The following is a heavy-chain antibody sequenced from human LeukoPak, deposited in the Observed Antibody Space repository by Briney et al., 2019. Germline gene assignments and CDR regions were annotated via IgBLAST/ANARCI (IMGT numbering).Heavy chain of an antibody. V-gene: IGHV4-59*01. J-gene: IGHJ4*02. CDR2: IYYSGST. D-gene: IGHD3-22*01. CDR1: GGSISSYY. Sequence: SETLSLTCTVSGGSISSYYWSWIRQPPGKGLEWIGYIYYSGSTNYNPSLKSRVTISVDTSKNQFSLKLSSVTAADTAVYYCARSFSGYYDSSGHFDYWGQGTLVTVSS. CDR3: ARSFSGYYDSSGHFDY.